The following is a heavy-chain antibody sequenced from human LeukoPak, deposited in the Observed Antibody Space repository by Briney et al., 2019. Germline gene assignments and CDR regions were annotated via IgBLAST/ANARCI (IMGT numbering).Heavy chain of an antibody. CDR2: IWYGGSNK. CDR3: ASWPHSTGY. Sequence: GGSLRLSCAASGFTFSSYGMHWVRQAPGKGLEWVTVIWYGGSNKYYADSVKGRFTISRDNSKNSLYLQMNSLRAEDTAVYYCASWPHSTGYWGQGTLVTVSS. V-gene: IGHV3-33*08. J-gene: IGHJ4*02. CDR1: GFTFSSYG.